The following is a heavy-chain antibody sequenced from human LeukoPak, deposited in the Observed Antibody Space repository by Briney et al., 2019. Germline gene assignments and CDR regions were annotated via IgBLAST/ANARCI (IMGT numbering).Heavy chain of an antibody. CDR2: INPNSGGT. Sequence: ASVKVSYKASGYTFTGYYMHWVRQAPGRGLEWMGWINPNSGGTNYAQKFQGRVTMTRDTSISTAYMELSRLRSDDTAVYYCARDFRLYYYYMDVWGKGTTVTVSS. CDR3: ARDFRLYYYYMDV. D-gene: IGHD5-12*01. CDR1: GYTFTGYY. J-gene: IGHJ6*03. V-gene: IGHV1-2*02.